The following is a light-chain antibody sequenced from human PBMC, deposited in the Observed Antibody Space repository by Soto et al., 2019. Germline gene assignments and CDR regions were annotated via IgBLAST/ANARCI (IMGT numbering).Light chain of an antibody. CDR2: AAS. J-gene: IGKJ4*01. V-gene: IGKV1-9*01. Sequence: DIQLTQSPSFLSASVGDRVTITCRASQGISSYLAWYQQKPGKDPKLLIYAASTLQSGVPSRFSGSGSGTEFTLTISSLQPEDFATYYGQQLNSYPLTFGGGTKVESK. CDR3: QQLNSYPLT. CDR1: QGISSY.